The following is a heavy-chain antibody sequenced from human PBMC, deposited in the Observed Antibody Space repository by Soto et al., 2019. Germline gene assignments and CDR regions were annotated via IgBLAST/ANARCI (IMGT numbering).Heavy chain of an antibody. D-gene: IGHD6-13*01. Sequence: GGSLSLPCAASGFTVSSKYMSWVRQAQGKGLEWVAVIWYDGSNKYYADSVKGRFTISRDNSKNTLYLQMNSLRAEDTAVYYCARERQQLVYYYYYMDVWGKGTTVTVSS. V-gene: IGHV3-33*08. J-gene: IGHJ6*03. CDR1: GFTVSSKY. CDR2: IWYDGSNK. CDR3: ARERQQLVYYYYYMDV.